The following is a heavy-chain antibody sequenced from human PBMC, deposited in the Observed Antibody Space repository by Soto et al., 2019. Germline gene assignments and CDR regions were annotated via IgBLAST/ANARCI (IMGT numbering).Heavy chain of an antibody. CDR2: INSDGSST. CDR3: ARVQGTRAAAGFDY. D-gene: IGHD6-13*01. J-gene: IGHJ4*02. V-gene: IGHV3-74*01. Sequence: EVQLVESGGGLVQPGGSLRLSCAASGFTFSGYWMHWVRQAPGKGLGWVSRINSDGSSTSYADSVKGRFTISRDNAKNTLDLQMSSLRAEDTAVYSCARVQGTRAAAGFDYWGQGTLVTVSS. CDR1: GFTFSGYW.